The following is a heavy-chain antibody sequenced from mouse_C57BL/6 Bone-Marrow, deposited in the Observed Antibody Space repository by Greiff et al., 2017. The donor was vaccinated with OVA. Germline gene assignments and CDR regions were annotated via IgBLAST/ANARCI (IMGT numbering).Heavy chain of an antibody. J-gene: IGHJ4*01. Sequence: EVQLQQSGAELVRPGASVKLSCTASGFNIKDDYMHWVKQRPEQGLEWIGWIDPENGDTEYASKFQGKATITADTSSNTAYLQLSSLTSEDTAVYYCAYVRRLRMDYWGQGTSVTVSS. D-gene: IGHD3-2*02. CDR1: GFNIKDDY. CDR3: AYVRRLRMDY. CDR2: IDPENGDT. V-gene: IGHV14-4*01.